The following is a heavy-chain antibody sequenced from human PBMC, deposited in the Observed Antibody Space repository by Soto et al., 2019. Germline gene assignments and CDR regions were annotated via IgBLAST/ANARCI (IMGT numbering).Heavy chain of an antibody. Sequence: GGSLRLSCAASGFTFGTTDMSWVRQAPGEGLEWVSTIDGSGGITYYADSVKGRFTISRDNSRNTVYLQMNSLRGDDTALYYCVKNSGWFNTWGQGALVTVYS. J-gene: IGHJ5*02. CDR2: IDGSGGIT. V-gene: IGHV3-23*01. CDR3: VKNSGWFNT. D-gene: IGHD3-10*01. CDR1: GFTFGTTD.